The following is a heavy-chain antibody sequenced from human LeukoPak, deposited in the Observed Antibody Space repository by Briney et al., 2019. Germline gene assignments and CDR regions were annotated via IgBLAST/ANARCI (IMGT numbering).Heavy chain of an antibody. Sequence: PGGSLRLSCVAFGFTYHDYAMHWVRQVPGKCLEWVSGISWNSNDIGYAGSVKGRFTISRDNSKNTLYLQMNSLRAEDTAVYYCARVVGLTGYSSSWYSGYYYYMDVWGKGTTVTVSS. V-gene: IGHV3-9*01. CDR2: ISWNSNDI. CDR1: GFTYHDYA. D-gene: IGHD6-13*01. J-gene: IGHJ6*03. CDR3: ARVVGLTGYSSSWYSGYYYYMDV.